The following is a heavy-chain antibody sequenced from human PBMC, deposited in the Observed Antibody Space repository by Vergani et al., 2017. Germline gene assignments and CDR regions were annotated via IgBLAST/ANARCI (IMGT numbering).Heavy chain of an antibody. J-gene: IGHJ6*03. CDR1: GGSISSSSYY. Sequence: QLQLQESGPGLVKPSETLSLTCTVSGGSISSSSYYWGWIRQPPGKGLEWIGSIYYSGRTYYNPSLKSRVTISVDTSKNQFSLKLSSVTAADTAVYYCARETYDFWSGYYEYYYYYYMDVWGKGTTVTVSS. D-gene: IGHD3-3*01. CDR2: IYYSGRT. CDR3: ARETYDFWSGYYEYYYYYYMDV. V-gene: IGHV4-39*07.